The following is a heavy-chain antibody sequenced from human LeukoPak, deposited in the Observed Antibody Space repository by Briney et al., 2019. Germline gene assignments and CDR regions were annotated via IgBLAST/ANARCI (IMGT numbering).Heavy chain of an antibody. Sequence: PSETLSLTCTVSGGSISSFYWSWMRQPPGKGLEWIGYIYYSGSTNYNPSLKSRVTISVDTSKHQFSLKLNSVTAADTAVYYWARGGPAPESWGQGTLVTVSS. J-gene: IGHJ5*02. CDR1: GGSISSFY. V-gene: IGHV4-59*01. CDR2: IYYSGST. D-gene: IGHD2-2*01. CDR3: ARGGPAPES.